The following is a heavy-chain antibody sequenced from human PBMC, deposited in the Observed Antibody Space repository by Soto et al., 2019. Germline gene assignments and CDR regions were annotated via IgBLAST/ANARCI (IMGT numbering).Heavy chain of an antibody. D-gene: IGHD2-21*02. CDR1: GFTFSNYG. J-gene: IGHJ1*01. Sequence: QVQLVESGGGVIQPGRSLRLSCAASGFTFSNYGMHWVRQAPGRGLGWLAVIAYDGSNTYYADSVKGRFTVSRDNSKNTLYLQMNGLRPHDTAVYYCAKAGEDGGHSGPLGSWGQGTLVTVSS. CDR3: AKAGEDGGHSGPLGS. CDR2: IAYDGSNT. V-gene: IGHV3-30*18.